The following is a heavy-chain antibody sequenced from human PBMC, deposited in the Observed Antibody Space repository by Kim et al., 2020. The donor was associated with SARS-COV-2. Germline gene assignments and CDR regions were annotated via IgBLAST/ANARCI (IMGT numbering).Heavy chain of an antibody. V-gene: IGHV3-23*01. CDR3: AKDGATSEY. CDR2: ST. D-gene: IGHD1-26*01. J-gene: IGHJ4*02. Sequence: STYYADSVKGRFTISRDNTKNTLYLQMNSLRAEDTAVYYCAKDGATSEYWGQGTLVTVSS.